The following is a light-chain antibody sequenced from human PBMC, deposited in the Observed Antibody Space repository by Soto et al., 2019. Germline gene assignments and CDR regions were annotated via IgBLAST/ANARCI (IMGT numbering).Light chain of an antibody. V-gene: IGKV3D-15*01. Sequence: EIVMTQSPATLSVSPGERATLSCRASQNVNDNLAWYQQKPGQAPRLLVYGASTRATGIPASFSGSGSGTEFTLTIGSLQSEDFAVYYYQQYNNWPLTFGAGTKVEIK. CDR1: QNVNDN. CDR3: QQYNNWPLT. J-gene: IGKJ4*01. CDR2: GAS.